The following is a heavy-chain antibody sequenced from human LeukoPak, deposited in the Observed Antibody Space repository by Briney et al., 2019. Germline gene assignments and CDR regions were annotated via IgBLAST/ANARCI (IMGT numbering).Heavy chain of an antibody. CDR2: ISGSGGST. D-gene: IGHD3-10*01. J-gene: IGHJ3*02. Sequence: GGSLRLSCAASGFTFSSYAMSWVRKAPGKGLEWVSAISGSGGSTYYADSVKGRFTISRDNSKNTLYLQMNSLRAEDTAVYYCAKAGFGSGHAADIWGQGTMVTVSS. CDR3: AKAGFGSGHAADI. V-gene: IGHV3-23*01. CDR1: GFTFSSYA.